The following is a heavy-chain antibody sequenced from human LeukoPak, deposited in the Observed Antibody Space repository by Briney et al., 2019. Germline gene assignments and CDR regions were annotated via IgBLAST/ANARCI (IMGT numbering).Heavy chain of an antibody. CDR1: GYIFTSYW. V-gene: IGHV5-51*01. Sequence: GGALKTSWQGSGYIFTSYWIGLVRPIPGKGLELVGINYPGDSNTRYSPSFQGKVTISADKSISTAYLHWSSLKASDTAMYDCASQTMTTVTTWRTFDAFDIWGQGTMVTVSS. CDR3: ASQTMTTVTTWRTFDAFDI. D-gene: IGHD4-17*01. J-gene: IGHJ3*02. CDR2: NYPGDSNT.